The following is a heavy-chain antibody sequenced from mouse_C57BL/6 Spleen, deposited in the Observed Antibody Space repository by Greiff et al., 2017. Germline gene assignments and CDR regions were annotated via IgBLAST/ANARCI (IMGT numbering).Heavy chain of an antibody. CDR1: GFTFSDYG. CDR3: ARNNYYGSSYDAMDY. D-gene: IGHD1-1*01. CDR2: ISRGSSTI. J-gene: IGHJ4*01. V-gene: IGHV5-17*01. Sequence: EVKLMESGGGLVKPGGSLKLSCAASGFTFSDYGMHWVRQAPEKGLEWVAYISRGSSTIYYADTVKGRFTISRDNAKNTLFLQMTSLRSEDTAMYYCARNNYYGSSYDAMDYWGQGTSVTVSS.